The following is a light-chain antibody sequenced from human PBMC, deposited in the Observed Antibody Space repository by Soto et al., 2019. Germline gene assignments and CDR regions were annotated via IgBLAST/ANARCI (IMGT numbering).Light chain of an antibody. CDR3: QQRSNWPYT. CDR2: AAS. J-gene: IGKJ2*01. V-gene: IGKV3-11*01. CDR1: QSVSTY. Sequence: EIVLTQSPATLSLSPGERATLSCRASQSVSTYLAWYQQKSGQAPRLLIYAASNRATGIPARFSGSGSGTDFTLTISSLEPEDVAVYYCQQRSNWPYTFGQGTKLEIK.